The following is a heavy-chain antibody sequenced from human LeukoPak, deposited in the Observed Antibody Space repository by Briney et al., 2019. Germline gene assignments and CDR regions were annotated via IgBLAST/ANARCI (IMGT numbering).Heavy chain of an antibody. D-gene: IGHD6-19*01. CDR1: GFTFSSYG. J-gene: IGHJ4*02. Sequence: GGSLRLSCAASGFTFSSYGMHWVRQAPGKGLEWLAVIWYDGSNKYYADSVKGRFTTSRDNSKNILYLQMNSLSAEDTAVYYCARGPGYSSGWYVLSVDYWGQGTLVTVSS. CDR3: ARGPGYSSGWYVLSVDY. V-gene: IGHV3-33*01. CDR2: IWYDGSNK.